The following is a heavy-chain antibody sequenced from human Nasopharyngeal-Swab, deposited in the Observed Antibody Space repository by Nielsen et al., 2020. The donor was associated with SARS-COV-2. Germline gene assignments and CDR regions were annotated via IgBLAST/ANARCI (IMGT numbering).Heavy chain of an antibody. CDR1: GFTFSSYG. CDR3: AKVEVRGALGYYYYMDV. CDR2: ISYDGSNK. J-gene: IGHJ6*03. V-gene: IGHV3-30*18. D-gene: IGHD3-10*01. Sequence: GGSLRLSCAASGFTFSSYGMHWVRQASGKGLEWVAVISYDGSNKYYADSVKGRFTISRDNSKNTLYLQMNSLRAEDTAVYYCAKVEVRGALGYYYYMDVWGKGTTVTVSS.